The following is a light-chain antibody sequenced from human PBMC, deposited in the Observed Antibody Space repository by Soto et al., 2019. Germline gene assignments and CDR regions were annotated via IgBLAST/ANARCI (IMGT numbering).Light chain of an antibody. J-gene: IGLJ1*01. CDR2: EVT. Sequence: QSVLTQPASVSGSPGQSITISCTGTSSDVGGSKYVSWYQQHPGKAPKLMIYEVTNRPSGVSNRFSGSKSGNTASLTVSGLQAEDEADYYCSSYAGSNRVFGTGTKLTVL. V-gene: IGLV2-14*01. CDR3: SSYAGSNRV. CDR1: SSDVGGSKY.